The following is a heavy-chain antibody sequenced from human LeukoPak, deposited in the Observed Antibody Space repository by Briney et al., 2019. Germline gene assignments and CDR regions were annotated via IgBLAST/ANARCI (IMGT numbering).Heavy chain of an antibody. Sequence: PGGSLRLSCAASGITFSNYWMHWVRQAPGKGLVWVSRINSDGNSTRYADSVKGRFTVSRDNAKSTLYLQMNSLRVEDTAVYYCARDRAGTGSGWFDPWGQGTLVTVSS. V-gene: IGHV3-74*01. CDR2: INSDGNST. J-gene: IGHJ5*01. D-gene: IGHD6-13*01. CDR3: ARDRAGTGSGWFDP. CDR1: GITFSNYW.